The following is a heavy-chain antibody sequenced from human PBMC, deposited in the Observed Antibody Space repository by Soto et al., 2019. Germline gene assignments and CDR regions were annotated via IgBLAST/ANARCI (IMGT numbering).Heavy chain of an antibody. V-gene: IGHV3-43*01. CDR3: AKVTGKRVAGVALFDY. J-gene: IGHJ4*02. CDR1: GFTFDDYT. D-gene: IGHD6-19*01. CDR2: ISWDGGST. Sequence: EVQLVESGGVVVQPGGSLRLSCAASGFTFDDYTMHWVRQAPGKGLEWVSLISWDGGSTYYADSVKVRFTISRDNSKNSLYLQMNSLRTEDTALYYCAKVTGKRVAGVALFDYWGQGTLVTVSS.